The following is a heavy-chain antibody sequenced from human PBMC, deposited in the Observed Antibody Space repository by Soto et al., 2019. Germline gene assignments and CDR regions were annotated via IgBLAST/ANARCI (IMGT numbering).Heavy chain of an antibody. J-gene: IGHJ6*02. D-gene: IGHD2-21*01. CDR2: IIPIFGTA. Sequence: ASVKVSCKASGGTFSSYAISWVRQAPGQGLEWMGGIIPIFGTANYAQKFQGRVTITADESTSTAYMELSSLRSEDTAVYYCTCGGYGIHTARPEDKAYYYYGMDVWGQGTTVTVSS. CDR3: TCGGYGIHTARPEDKAYYYYGMDV. V-gene: IGHV1-69*13. CDR1: GGTFSSYA.